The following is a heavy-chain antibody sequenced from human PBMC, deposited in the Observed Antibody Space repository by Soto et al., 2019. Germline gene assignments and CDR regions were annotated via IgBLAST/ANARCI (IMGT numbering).Heavy chain of an antibody. V-gene: IGHV1-18*01. D-gene: IGHD2-8*01. J-gene: IGHJ5*02. CDR2: ISAYNGNT. Sequence: ASVKVSCKASGYTFTSYGISWVRQAPGQGLEWMGCISAYNGNTNYAQKLQGRVTMTTDTSTSTAYMELSSLRSDDTDVYYCARVVPSYCTNGVCYSNWCDPWGQGALVTVS. CDR3: ARVVPSYCTNGVCYSNWCDP. CDR1: GYTFTSYG.